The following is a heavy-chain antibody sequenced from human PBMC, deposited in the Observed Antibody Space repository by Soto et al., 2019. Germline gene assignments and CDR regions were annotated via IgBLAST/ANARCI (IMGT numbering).Heavy chain of an antibody. J-gene: IGHJ6*02. D-gene: IGHD3-3*01. CDR1: GFTFSSYS. CDR3: ARDTPFGVVDYYYYGMDV. CDR2: ISSSSSYI. V-gene: IGHV3-21*01. Sequence: LRLSCAASGFTFSSYSMNWVRQAPGKGLEWVSSISSSSSYIYYADSVKGRLTISRDNAKNSLYLQMNSLRAEDTAVYYCARDTPFGVVDYYYYGMDVWGQGTTVTVSS.